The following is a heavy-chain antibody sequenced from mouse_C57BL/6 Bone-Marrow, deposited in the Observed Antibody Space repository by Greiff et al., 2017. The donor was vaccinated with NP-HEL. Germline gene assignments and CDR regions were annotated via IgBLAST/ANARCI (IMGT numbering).Heavy chain of an antibody. CDR1: GYTFTSYW. CDR2: IDPSDSYT. D-gene: IGHD2-3*01. CDR3: ASSIYDGYTRFAY. Sequence: QVQLQQPGAELVMPGASVKLSCKASGYTFTSYWMHWVKQRPGQGLEWIGEIDPSDSYTNYNQKFKGKSTLTVDKSSSTAYMQLSSLTSEDSAVYYCASSIYDGYTRFAYWGQGTLVTVSA. J-gene: IGHJ3*01. V-gene: IGHV1-69*01.